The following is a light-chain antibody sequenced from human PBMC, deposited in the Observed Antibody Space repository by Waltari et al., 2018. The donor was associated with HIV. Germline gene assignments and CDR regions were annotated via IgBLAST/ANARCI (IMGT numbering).Light chain of an antibody. V-gene: IGKV3-15*01. J-gene: IGKJ2*01. CDR2: DAS. Sequence: EIMMTQSPATLSVSPGDTATLSCRASQSVSTNLAWYQQKPGQAPRLLFYDASTRATGVPARFSGGGSETEFTLTITCLQSEDFAVYYCQQYNNWPPAYTFGQGTKLEIK. CDR3: QQYNNWPPAYT. CDR1: QSVSTN.